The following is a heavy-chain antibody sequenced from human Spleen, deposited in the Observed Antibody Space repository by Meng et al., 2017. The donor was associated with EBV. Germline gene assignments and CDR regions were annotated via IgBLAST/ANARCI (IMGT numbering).Heavy chain of an antibody. CDR1: GGSISSGGHY. D-gene: IGHD4-17*01. V-gene: IGHV4-30-4*01. CDR2: LYYSGSA. Sequence: QVQLQESHQGLVKPSQALSLTCAVSGGSISSGGHYWSWIRQPPGKGLEWIGYLYYSGSAYYNPSLKSRLTISVDTSKNQFSLKLTSVTAADTAVYYCASTTTMTSFDYWGQGTLVTVSS. J-gene: IGHJ4*02. CDR3: ASTTTMTSFDY.